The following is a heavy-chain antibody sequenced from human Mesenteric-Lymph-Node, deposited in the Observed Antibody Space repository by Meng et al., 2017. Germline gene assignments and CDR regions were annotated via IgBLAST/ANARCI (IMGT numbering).Heavy chain of an antibody. V-gene: IGHV1-69*04. J-gene: IGHJ3*02. CDR3: AREDYDILTGYIDAFDI. D-gene: IGHD3-9*01. Sequence: SVKVSCKASGGTFSSYTISWVRQAPGQGLEWMGRIIPILGIANYAQKFQGRVTITADKSTSTAYMELSSLRSEDTAVYYCAREDYDILTGYIDAFDIWGQGTMVTVSS. CDR1: GGTFSSYT. CDR2: IIPILGIA.